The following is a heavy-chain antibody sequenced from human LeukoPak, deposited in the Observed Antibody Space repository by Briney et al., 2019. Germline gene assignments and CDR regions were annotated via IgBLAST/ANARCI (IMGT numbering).Heavy chain of an antibody. CDR3: ARAYYYDSSGYHKNYYFDY. J-gene: IGHJ4*02. CDR2: IYYSGST. Sequence: PSETLSLTCTVSGGSVSSGSYYWSWIRQPPGKGLEWTGYIYYSGSTNYNPSLKSRVTISVDTSKNQFSLKLSSVTAADTAVYYCARAYYYDSSGYHKNYYFDYWGQGTLVTVSS. V-gene: IGHV4-61*01. CDR1: GGSVSSGSYY. D-gene: IGHD3-22*01.